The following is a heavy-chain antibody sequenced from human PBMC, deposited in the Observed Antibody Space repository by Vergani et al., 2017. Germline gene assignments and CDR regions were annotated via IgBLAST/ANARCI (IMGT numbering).Heavy chain of an antibody. D-gene: IGHD7-27*01. CDR1: GGSLSGYY. CDR2: VEDSGYF. V-gene: IGHV4-59*01. CDR3: ATGAGPFDI. J-gene: IGHJ4*02. Sequence: QVQLQESGPGLVRPSETLSLTCTVSGGSLSGYYWNWIRQTPGEGLEWIGYVEDSGYFNYNPSLKTRVSMSSDTSNNQFSLMLSSVTVADTAVYYCATGAGPFDIWCQGTLVTVSS.